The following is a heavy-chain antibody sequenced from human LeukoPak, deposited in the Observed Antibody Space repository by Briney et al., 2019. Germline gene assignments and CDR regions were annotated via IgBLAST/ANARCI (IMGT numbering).Heavy chain of an antibody. D-gene: IGHD5-18*01. V-gene: IGHV3-53*01. CDR1: GFTVSSNY. CDR2: IYSGGST. Sequence: PGGSLRLSCAASGFTVSSNYMSWVRQAPGKGLEWVSVIYSGGSTYYADSVKGRFTISRDNSKNTLYLQMNSLRAEDTAVYYCARDATIGYSYGYYFGYWGQGTLVTVSS. CDR3: ARDATIGYSYGYYFGY. J-gene: IGHJ4*02.